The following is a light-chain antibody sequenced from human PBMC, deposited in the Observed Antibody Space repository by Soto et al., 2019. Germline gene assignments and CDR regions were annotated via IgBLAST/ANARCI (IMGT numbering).Light chain of an antibody. V-gene: IGKV3-15*01. CDR1: QSVSST. J-gene: IGKJ5*01. CDR2: GAS. CDR3: QQYYKWPLT. Sequence: EIVMTQSPATLSVSPGERATLSCRASQSVSSTLAWYQQKPGQAPRLLIYGASTRATGVPVRLSGSGSGTEFTLTISRLQSEDFAVYYCQQYYKWPLTFGQGTRLEIK.